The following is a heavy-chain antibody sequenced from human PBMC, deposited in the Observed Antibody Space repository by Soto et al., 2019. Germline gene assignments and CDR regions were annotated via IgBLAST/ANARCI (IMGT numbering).Heavy chain of an antibody. CDR3: ARGHYDFRSGYQRPPFDY. CDR1: GYTLTSYD. Sequence: ASVKVSCKASGYTLTSYDINCVRQATGQGLEWMGWMNPNSGNTGYAQKFQGRVTMTRNTSISTAYMELSSLRSEDTAVYYCARGHYDFRSGYQRPPFDYWGQGTLVTVSS. V-gene: IGHV1-8*01. CDR2: MNPNSGNT. D-gene: IGHD3-3*01. J-gene: IGHJ4*02.